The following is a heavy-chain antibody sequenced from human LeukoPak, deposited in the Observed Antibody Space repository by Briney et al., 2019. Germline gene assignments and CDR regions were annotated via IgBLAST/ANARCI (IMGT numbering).Heavy chain of an antibody. V-gene: IGHV3-30*18. CDR3: AKDTPDHHFDI. Sequence: PGGSLRLSCVASGFTFSSYGMHWVRQAPGKGLEWVAFISYDGSNKYYADSVKGRFTISREDPKNTVYLQMNRLRVEDTAVYYCAKDTPDHHFDIWGHGTMVTVSS. CDR2: ISYDGSNK. J-gene: IGHJ3*02. CDR1: GFTFSSYG.